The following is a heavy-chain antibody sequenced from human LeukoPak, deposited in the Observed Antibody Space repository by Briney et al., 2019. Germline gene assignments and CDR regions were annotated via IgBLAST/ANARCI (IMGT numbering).Heavy chain of an antibody. CDR1: TFTFINYW. V-gene: IGHV3-74*01. CDR2: INIDGRSI. D-gene: IGHD6-13*01. CDR3: ARVPATGTAFDD. Sequence: GGSLRLSCAASTFTFINYWMHWVRQAPGKGLVWVSRINIDGRSISYADSVKGRFTISRDNAKNTLYLQMNSLRAEDTAVYYCARVPATGTAFDDWGQGTLVTVSS. J-gene: IGHJ4*02.